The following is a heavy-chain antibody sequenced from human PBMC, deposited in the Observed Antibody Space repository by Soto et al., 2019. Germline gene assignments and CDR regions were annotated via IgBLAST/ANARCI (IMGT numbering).Heavy chain of an antibody. J-gene: IGHJ6*03. CDR2: IYSGGST. D-gene: IGHD3-3*01. CDR3: ARERVNDFWRGRRRYMDV. Sequence: EVQLVESGGGLVQPGGSLRLSCAASGFTVSSNYMSWVRQAPGKGLEWVSVIYSGGSTYYADSVKERFTISRDNSKNTLYLKMKSLRAKDAAVYNCARERVNDFWRGRRRYMDVWGKGTTVTVSS. V-gene: IGHV3-66*01. CDR1: GFTVSSNY.